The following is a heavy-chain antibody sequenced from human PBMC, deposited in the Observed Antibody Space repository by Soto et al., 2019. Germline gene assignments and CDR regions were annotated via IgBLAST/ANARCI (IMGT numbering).Heavy chain of an antibody. CDR3: ARGIVAAGWFDP. CDR1: GFTFSSYA. Sequence: GGSLRLSCAASGFTFSSYAMSWVRQAPGKGLEWVSAISGSGGSTYYADSVKGRFTISRDNAKNTLYLQMNSLRAEDTAVYYCARGIVAAGWFDPWGQGTLVTVSS. CDR2: ISGSGGST. J-gene: IGHJ5*02. V-gene: IGHV3-23*01. D-gene: IGHD6-13*01.